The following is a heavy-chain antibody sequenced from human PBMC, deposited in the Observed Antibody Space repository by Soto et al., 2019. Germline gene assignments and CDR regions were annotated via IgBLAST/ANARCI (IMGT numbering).Heavy chain of an antibody. CDR1: GVSISSGNYY. CDR2: IYSSWKT. V-gene: IGHV4-31*03. J-gene: IGHJ4*02. Sequence: QVHLQESGPGLVKPSQTLSLTCTVSGVSISSGNYYWSWIRQYPRKGLEWIGNIYSSWKTYYNPSPKSRVTISGETSKTKFSPKLSSVTAANTAVYYCAGVPGGVVGGGFGYFESWGQGTLVTVSS. D-gene: IGHD2-15*01. CDR3: AGVPGGVVGGGFGYFES.